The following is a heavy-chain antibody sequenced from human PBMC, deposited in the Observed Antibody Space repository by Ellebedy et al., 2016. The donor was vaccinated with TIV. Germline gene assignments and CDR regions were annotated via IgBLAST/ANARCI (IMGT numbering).Heavy chain of an antibody. CDR1: GGSSGGGGYS. CDR2: VSHSGNT. CDR3: AASSLYSDSSGFNF. Sequence: SETLSLXXTVSGGSSGGGGYSWNWIRHLPGKGLEGIGYVSHSGNTYYSPSLKSRVTMSIETSKSQFSLRLRSVTAADTALYYCAASSLYSDSSGFNFWGQGALVTVAS. D-gene: IGHD3-22*01. J-gene: IGHJ4*02. V-gene: IGHV4-31*03.